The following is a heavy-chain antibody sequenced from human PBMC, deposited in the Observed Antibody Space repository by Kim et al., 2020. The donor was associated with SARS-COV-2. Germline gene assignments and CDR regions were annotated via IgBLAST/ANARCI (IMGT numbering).Heavy chain of an antibody. D-gene: IGHD6-13*01. J-gene: IGHJ4*02. Sequence: GGSLRLSCAASGFTFSSYAMHWVRQAPGKGLEWVAVISSDGNNKYYADSVKGRFTISRGNSKNTLYLQMNSLRAEDTAVYYCARLRGIAAPAIDYWGQGTLVTVSS. CDR2: ISSDGNNK. CDR3: ARLRGIAAPAIDY. V-gene: IGHV3-30-3*01. CDR1: GFTFSSYA.